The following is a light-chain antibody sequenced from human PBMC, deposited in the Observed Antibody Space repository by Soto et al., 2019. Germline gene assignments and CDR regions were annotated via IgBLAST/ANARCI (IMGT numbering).Light chain of an antibody. CDR1: QGISTW. J-gene: IGKJ1*01. CDR3: QQSYRRVT. Sequence: DIQMTQSPSTLSASVGDRITITCRASQGISTWLAWYQQKPGKAPKFLIFDASSLESGVPSRFSGSGSGTEFTLTISSLQPDDVATYYCQQSYRRVTFGQGTKVEMK. V-gene: IGKV1-5*01. CDR2: DAS.